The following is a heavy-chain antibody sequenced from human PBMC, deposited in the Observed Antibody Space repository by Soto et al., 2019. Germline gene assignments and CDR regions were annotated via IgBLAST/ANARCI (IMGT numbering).Heavy chain of an antibody. V-gene: IGHV1-69*05. CDR2: IIPIFGTA. Sequence: GASVKVSCKASGGTFSSYAISCVRQAPGQGLEWMGGIIPIFGTANYAQKLQGRVTMTTDKSTSTAYMELRSLRSDDTAVYYCARGSPDHNWNWPFWGQGTLVTVSS. J-gene: IGHJ4*02. CDR3: ARGSPDHNWNWPF. CDR1: GGTFSSYA. D-gene: IGHD1-7*01.